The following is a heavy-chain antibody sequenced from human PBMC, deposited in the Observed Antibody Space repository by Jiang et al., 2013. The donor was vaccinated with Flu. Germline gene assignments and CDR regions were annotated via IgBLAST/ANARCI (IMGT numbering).Heavy chain of an antibody. V-gene: IGHV2-5*02. CDR2: IFWDDDN. D-gene: IGHD6-6*01. CDR1: GFHSPLVGWG. J-gene: IGHJ4*02. Sequence: KPTQTLTLTCNFSGFHSPLVGWGVGWIRQPPGKALEWLALIFWDDDNRYSPSLKSRLTISKDTSKNQVVLTMTNMDPVDTATYYCAHRRYASSSSAYFDYWGPGTLVTVSS. CDR3: AHRRYASSSSAYFDY.